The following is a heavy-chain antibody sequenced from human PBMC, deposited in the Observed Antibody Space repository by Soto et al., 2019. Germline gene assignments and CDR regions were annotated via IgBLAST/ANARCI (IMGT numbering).Heavy chain of an antibody. CDR1: GGSVSSESHY. D-gene: IGHD3-3*01. J-gene: IGHJ6*02. Sequence: SETLSLTCTVSGGSVSSESHYGSWILHTPGKGLEWIGYIYYTVSTNYNPSLKVRVTMSVDTSRDQVSLRLRSVTRADTAVYYCARDQYDFRSGSHYCAMEVSGQGTKVNVSS. CDR3: ARDQYDFRSGSHYCAMEV. CDR2: IYYTVST. V-gene: IGHV4-61*01.